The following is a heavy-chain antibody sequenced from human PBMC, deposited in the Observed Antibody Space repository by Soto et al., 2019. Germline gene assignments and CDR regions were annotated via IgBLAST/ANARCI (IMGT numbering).Heavy chain of an antibody. CDR3: AKRACDGYNSPIDY. J-gene: IGHJ4*02. Sequence: LRLSCAASGFTFSSCAMNWVRQAPGKGLEWVSQINGRDGRTYSADSVQGRFTISRDNSKNTLYLQMNSLRVDDTAVYYCAKRACDGYNSPIDYWGQGVQVTGSS. V-gene: IGHV3-23*01. D-gene: IGHD5-12*01. CDR2: INGRDGRT. CDR1: GFTFSSCA.